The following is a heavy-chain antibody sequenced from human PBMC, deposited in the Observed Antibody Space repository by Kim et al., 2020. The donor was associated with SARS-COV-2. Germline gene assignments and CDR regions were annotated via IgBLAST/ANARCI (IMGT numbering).Heavy chain of an antibody. CDR3: TRDPCTGRGCYG. Sequence: GGSLRLSCTPSGFTFGDFALNWFRQAPGKGLEWVAFIKSQSNGGTTQYAASVKDRFSISRDDSNNIAYLQMNSLKIEDTAVYYCTRDPCTGRGCYG. CDR2: IKSQSNGGTT. V-gene: IGHV3-49*03. CDR1: GFTFGDFA. J-gene: IGHJ6*01. D-gene: IGHD2-8*02.